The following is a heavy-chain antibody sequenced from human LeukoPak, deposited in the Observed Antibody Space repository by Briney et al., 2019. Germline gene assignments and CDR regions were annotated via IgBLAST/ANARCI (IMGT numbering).Heavy chain of an antibody. CDR1: GFTFSSYA. V-gene: IGHV3-23*01. J-gene: IGHJ5*02. CDR3: ARDDYDILTGPINWFDP. Sequence: GGSLRLPCAASGFTFSSYAMSWVRQAPGKGLEWVSAISGSGGSAYYADSVKGRFTISRDNSKNTLYLQMNSLRAEDTAVYYCARDDYDILTGPINWFDPWGQGTLVTVSS. D-gene: IGHD3-9*01. CDR2: ISGSGGSA.